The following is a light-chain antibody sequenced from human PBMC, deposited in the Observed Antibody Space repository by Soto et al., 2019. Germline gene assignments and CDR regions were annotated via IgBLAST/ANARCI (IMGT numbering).Light chain of an antibody. Sequence: DIQMTQSPSSLSASVGDRVTITCRASQSISSYLNCFQQKPGKAPKLLIYAAYSLQSGVPSRFSGSGSGTDFTLAISSLQPEDFATYYCQQSYIDPWGTCGQGTKVDIK. CDR1: QSISSY. V-gene: IGKV1-39*01. CDR3: QQSYIDPWGT. CDR2: AAY. J-gene: IGKJ1*01.